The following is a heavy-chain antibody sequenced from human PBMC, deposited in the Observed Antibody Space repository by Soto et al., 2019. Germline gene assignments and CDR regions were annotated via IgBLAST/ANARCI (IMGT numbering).Heavy chain of an antibody. D-gene: IGHD2-2*01. CDR1: GYTFTSYG. CDR3: ARWDCSSTRCYPFDY. J-gene: IGHJ4*02. V-gene: IGHV1-18*01. Sequence: ASVKVSCKASGYTFTSYGISWVRQAPGQGLEWMGWISAYNGNTNYAQKLQGRVTMTTDTSTSTAYMELRSLRSDDTAVYYCARWDCSSTRCYPFDYWGKGTLVTVSS. CDR2: ISAYNGNT.